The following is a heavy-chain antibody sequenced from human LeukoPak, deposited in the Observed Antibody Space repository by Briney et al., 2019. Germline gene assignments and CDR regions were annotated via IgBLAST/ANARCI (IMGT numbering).Heavy chain of an antibody. V-gene: IGHV5-51*01. J-gene: IGHJ4*02. CDR3: ARRGYGSGNYYYPN. CDR1: GYSFTNHY. CDR2: IYPGDSDT. D-gene: IGHD3-10*01. Sequence: GESVKISCKGSGYSFTNHYIGWVRLMPGKGLEWMGIIYPGDSDTRYSPSTQGQVTISADKSISTAYLQWSSLEASDTAMYYCARRGYGSGNYYYPNWGQGTLVTVSS.